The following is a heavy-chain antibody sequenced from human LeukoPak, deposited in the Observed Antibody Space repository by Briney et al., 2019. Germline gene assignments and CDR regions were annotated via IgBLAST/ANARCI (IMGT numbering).Heavy chain of an antibody. CDR2: INPNSGGT. CDR1: GYTFTGYY. D-gene: IGHD3-10*01. J-gene: IGHJ3*02. CDR3: AREGDITMVRGVITAFDI. V-gene: IGHV1-2*02. Sequence: GASVKVSCKASGYTFTGYYMHWVRQAPGQGLEWMGWINPNSGGTNYAQKLQGRVTMTTDTSTSTAYMELRSLRSDDTAVYYCAREGDITMVRGVITAFDIWGQGTMVTVSS.